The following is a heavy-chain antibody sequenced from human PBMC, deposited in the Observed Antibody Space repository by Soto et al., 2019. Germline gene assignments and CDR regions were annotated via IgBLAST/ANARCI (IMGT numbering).Heavy chain of an antibody. CDR1: GFTFSDYY. Sequence: GGSLRLSCAVSGFTFSDYYMSWIRQAPGKGLVWVSYISSRGRSIYYADSVKGRFTISRDNAKNSLYLQMNGLRVEDTAVYYCARGYYDFWSGYYISSYGMDVWGQVTTVNVSS. V-gene: IGHV3-11*01. J-gene: IGHJ6*02. CDR3: ARGYYDFWSGYYISSYGMDV. CDR2: ISSRGRSI. D-gene: IGHD3-3*01.